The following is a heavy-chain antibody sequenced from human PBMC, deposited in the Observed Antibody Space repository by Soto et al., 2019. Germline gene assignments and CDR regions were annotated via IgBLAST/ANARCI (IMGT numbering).Heavy chain of an antibody. CDR1: GFTFSSYS. D-gene: IGHD6-13*01. Sequence: EVQLVESGGGLVQPGGSLRLSCAASGFTFSSYSMNWVRQAPGKGLEWVSYISSSSSTIYYADSVKGRFTISRDNAKNSRYLQMNSLRDEDTAVYYCARGGGIRQQPYYYYGMDVWGQGTTVTVSS. J-gene: IGHJ6*02. V-gene: IGHV3-48*02. CDR3: ARGGGIRQQPYYYYGMDV. CDR2: ISSSSSTI.